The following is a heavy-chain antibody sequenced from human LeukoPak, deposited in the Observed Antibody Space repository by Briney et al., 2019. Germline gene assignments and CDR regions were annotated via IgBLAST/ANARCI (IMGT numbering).Heavy chain of an antibody. Sequence: GGSLRLSCAASGFTFSTSWMTWVRQAPGKGLEWVANIKGDGSEKYYVDSVKGRLTISRDNAKNSLYLQMNSLRAEDTAVYYCARDHYFAFDVWGQGTMVTVSS. CDR2: IKGDGSEK. CDR3: ARDHYFAFDV. V-gene: IGHV3-7*01. CDR1: GFTFSTSW. D-gene: IGHD1-26*01. J-gene: IGHJ3*01.